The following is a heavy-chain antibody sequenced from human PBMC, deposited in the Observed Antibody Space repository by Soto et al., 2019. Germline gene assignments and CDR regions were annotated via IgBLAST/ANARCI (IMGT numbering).Heavy chain of an antibody. CDR3: ARANMEAGSLLSY. Sequence: GGSLRLSCAASGFTFSSYWMHWARQAPGKGLFWVSRMNSDGSSTTYADSVKGRLTISRDNAKNTLYLQINSLRPEDTAVYYCARANMEAGSLLSYWGQGTLVTVSS. D-gene: IGHD1-1*01. CDR2: MNSDGSST. CDR1: GFTFSSYW. V-gene: IGHV3-74*01. J-gene: IGHJ4*02.